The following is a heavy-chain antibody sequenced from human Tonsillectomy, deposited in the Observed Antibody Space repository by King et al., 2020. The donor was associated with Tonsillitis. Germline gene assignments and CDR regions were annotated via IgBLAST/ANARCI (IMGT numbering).Heavy chain of an antibody. J-gene: IGHJ3*02. D-gene: IGHD6-19*01. CDR3: ARDIDRLAVAGNVGTGAFDI. Sequence: VQLVESGGGLVQPGGSLRLSCAASGFTFSSYWMSWVRQAPGKGLEWVANIKQDGSEKYYVDSVKGRFTISRDNAKNSLYLQMNSLRAEDTAVYYCARDIDRLAVAGNVGTGAFDIWGKGKMVTVSS. V-gene: IGHV3-7*03. CDR2: IKQDGSEK. CDR1: GFTFSSYW.